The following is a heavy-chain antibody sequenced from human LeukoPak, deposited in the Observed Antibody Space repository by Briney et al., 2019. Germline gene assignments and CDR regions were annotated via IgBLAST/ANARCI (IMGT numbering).Heavy chain of an antibody. V-gene: IGHV4-61*02. CDR3: ASPLIWFGEGYFDY. J-gene: IGHJ4*02. CDR1: GGSISSGSYY. D-gene: IGHD3-10*01. Sequence: SETLSLTCTVSGGSISSGSYYWSWIRQPAGKGLEWIGRIYTSGSTNYNPSLKSRASISVDTSKNQYSLKLSSVTAADTAVYYCASPLIWFGEGYFDYWGQGTLVTVSS. CDR2: IYTSGST.